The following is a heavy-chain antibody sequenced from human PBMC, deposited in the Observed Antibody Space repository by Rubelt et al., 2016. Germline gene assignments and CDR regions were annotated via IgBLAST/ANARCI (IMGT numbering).Heavy chain of an antibody. V-gene: IGHV3-33*06. D-gene: IGHD6-13*01. J-gene: IGHJ4*02. Sequence: GRSLRLSCAASGFTFSNYGMHWVRQAPGKGLEWVAIIWYDGGNKYYADSVKGRFTISRDNSKNTLYLQMNSLRVEDTAKYYCAKDIRGYSSSWSTFHYWGQGTLVTVAS. CDR2: IWYDGGNK. CDR1: GFTFSNYG. CDR3: AKDIRGYSSSWSTFHY.